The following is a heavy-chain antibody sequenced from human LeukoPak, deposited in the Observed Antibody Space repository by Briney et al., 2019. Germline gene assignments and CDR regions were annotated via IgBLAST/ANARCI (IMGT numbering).Heavy chain of an antibody. CDR1: GYSFTSYW. V-gene: IGHV5-51*01. J-gene: IGHJ5*02. D-gene: IGHD6-6*01. CDR3: ARQIGHEYSSSPNWFDP. Sequence: GESLKISCKGSGYSFTSYWIGWVRQMPGKGLEWMGIIYPGDSDTRYSPPFQGQVTISADKSISTAYLQWSSLKASDTAMYYCARQIGHEYSSSPNWFDPWGQGTLVTVSS. CDR2: IYPGDSDT.